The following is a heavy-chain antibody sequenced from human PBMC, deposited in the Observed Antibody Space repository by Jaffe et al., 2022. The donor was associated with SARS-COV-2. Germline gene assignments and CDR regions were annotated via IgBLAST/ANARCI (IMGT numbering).Heavy chain of an antibody. J-gene: IGHJ3*02. CDR3: ARDGPPHYYDSSGHNAFDI. CDR2: TYYRSKWYN. Sequence: QVQLQQSGPGLVKPSQTLSLTCVIFGDSVSSNSAAWNWIRQSPSRGLEWLGRTYYRSKWYNDYAISVKSRITINADTSKNQFSLQLKSVTPEDTAVYFCARDGPPHYYDSSGHNAFDIWGQGTLVSVSS. V-gene: IGHV6-1*01. D-gene: IGHD3-22*01. CDR1: GDSVSSNSAA.